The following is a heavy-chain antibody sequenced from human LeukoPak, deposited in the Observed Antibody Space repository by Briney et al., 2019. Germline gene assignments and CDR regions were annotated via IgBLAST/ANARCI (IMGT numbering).Heavy chain of an antibody. CDR1: GYTFTGNY. CDR3: ARAGIVLMVYSAPDY. CDR2: INPNSGGT. J-gene: IGHJ4*02. Sequence: ASVKVSCKASGYTFTGNYMHWVRQAPGQGLERMGWINPNSGGTNYAQKFQGRVTMTRDTSISTAYMELSRLRSDDTAVYYCARAGIVLMVYSAPDYWGQGTLVTVSS. V-gene: IGHV1-2*02. D-gene: IGHD2-8*01.